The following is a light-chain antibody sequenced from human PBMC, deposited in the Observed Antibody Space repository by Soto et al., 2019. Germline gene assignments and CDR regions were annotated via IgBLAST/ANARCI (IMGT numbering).Light chain of an antibody. CDR1: SSDVGGYNY. V-gene: IGLV2-14*01. Sequence: QSALTQPASVSGSPGQSITISSTGTSSDVGGYNYVSWYQQHPGKAPKLMIYEVSNRPSGVSNRFSGSKSGNTASLTISGLQAEDEADYYCSSYTSSRVFGGGTKLTVL. CDR3: SSYTSSRV. CDR2: EVS. J-gene: IGLJ3*02.